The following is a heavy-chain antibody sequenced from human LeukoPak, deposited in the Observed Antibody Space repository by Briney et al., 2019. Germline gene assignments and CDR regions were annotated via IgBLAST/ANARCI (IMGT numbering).Heavy chain of an antibody. J-gene: IGHJ4*02. CDR1: GFTFSSYW. V-gene: IGHV3-23*01. CDR3: AKVPKYYYDSSGYFHL. CDR2: ISGSGGST. D-gene: IGHD3-22*01. Sequence: GGSLRLSCAASGFTFSSYWMSWVRQAPGKGLEWVSAISGSGGSTYYADSVKGRFTISRDNSKNTLYLQMNSLRAEDTAVYYCAKVPKYYYDSSGYFHLWGQGTLVTVSS.